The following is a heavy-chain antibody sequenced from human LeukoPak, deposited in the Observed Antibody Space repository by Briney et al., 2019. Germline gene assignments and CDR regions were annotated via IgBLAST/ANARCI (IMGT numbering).Heavy chain of an antibody. CDR1: GFTVSSNY. V-gene: IGHV3-53*01. J-gene: IGHJ4*02. CDR3: ASARWND. Sequence: GGSLRLSCAASGFTVSSNYMSWVRQAPGKGLDWVSVIYDDGNTYYADSVKGRFTVSRDISKNMVYLQMNSLRVDDTAVYYCASARWNDWGPGTLVTVS. CDR2: IYDDGNT. D-gene: IGHD1-1*01.